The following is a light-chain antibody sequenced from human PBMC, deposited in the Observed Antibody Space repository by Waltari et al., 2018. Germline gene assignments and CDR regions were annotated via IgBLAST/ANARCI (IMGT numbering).Light chain of an antibody. CDR1: QAISSY. J-gene: IGKJ4*01. V-gene: IGKV1-16*01. CDR2: YAS. CDR3: QQYYSVPLT. Sequence: DTQMTQSPSSLSASVGDTVTITCRASQAISSYLVWYQQKAGTAPKPLIYYASNLESGVPSRFSGSGSGTEFTLTISSLQPEDFATSYCQQYYSVPLTFGGGTRLEIK.